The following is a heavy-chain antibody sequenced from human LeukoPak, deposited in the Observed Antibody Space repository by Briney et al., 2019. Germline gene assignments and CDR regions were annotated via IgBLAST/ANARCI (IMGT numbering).Heavy chain of an antibody. CDR3: ARAGGITGITGWFDS. J-gene: IGHJ5*01. CDR2: ISSRGNSI. D-gene: IGHD1-20*01. CDR1: GFTFSDYY. V-gene: IGHV3-11*04. Sequence: GGSLRLSCAASGFTFSDYYMSWIRQAPGKGLERVSYISSRGNSIYYAESVKGRFTITRDNAKNSLYLQMNNLRAEDTAVYYCARAGGITGITGWFDSWGQGTQVTVSS.